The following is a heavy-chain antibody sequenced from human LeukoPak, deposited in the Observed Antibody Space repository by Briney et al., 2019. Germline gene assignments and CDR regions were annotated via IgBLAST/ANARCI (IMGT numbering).Heavy chain of an antibody. CDR2: IYTSGST. Sequence: SETLSLTCTVSGGSISSYYWSWIRQPAGKGLEWIGRIYTSGSTNYNPSLKSRVTMSVETSKNQFSLKLRSVTGADTAVYYCARDLGCSGGSCHDAFDIWGQGTMVTVSS. CDR3: ARDLGCSGGSCHDAFDI. D-gene: IGHD2-15*01. CDR1: GGSISSYY. V-gene: IGHV4-4*07. J-gene: IGHJ3*02.